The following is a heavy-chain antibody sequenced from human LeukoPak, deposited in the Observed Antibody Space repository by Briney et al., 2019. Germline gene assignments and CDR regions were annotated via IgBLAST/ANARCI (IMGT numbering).Heavy chain of an antibody. V-gene: IGHV1-69*05. CDR2: IIPIFGTP. D-gene: IGHD6-13*01. J-gene: IGHJ5*02. CDR1: GGTFSSYA. CDR3: AGGPRIAALNWFDP. Sequence: ASVKVSCKASGGTFSSYAISWVRQAPGQGLEWMGRIIPIFGTPNYAQKFQGRVTITTDESTSTAYMERSRLRSEDTAVYYCAGGPRIAALNWFDPWGQGTLVTVSS.